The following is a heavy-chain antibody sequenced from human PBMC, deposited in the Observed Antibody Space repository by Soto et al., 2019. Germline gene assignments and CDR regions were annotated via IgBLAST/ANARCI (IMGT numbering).Heavy chain of an antibody. CDR2: ISSSSSYI. CDR3: ARDRRGRVLDYYYGMDV. CDR1: GFTFSSYS. V-gene: IGHV3-21*01. D-gene: IGHD3-16*01. Sequence: GGSLSLSCAASGFTFSSYSMNWVRQAPGKGLEWVSSISSSSSYIYYADSVKGRFTISRDNAKNSLYLQRNSLRAEDTAVYYCARDRRGRVLDYYYGMDVWGQGTTVTVSS. J-gene: IGHJ6*02.